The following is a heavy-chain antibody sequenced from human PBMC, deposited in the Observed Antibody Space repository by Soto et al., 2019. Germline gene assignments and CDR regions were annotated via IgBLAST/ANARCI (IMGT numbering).Heavy chain of an antibody. Sequence: SSVKVSCKVSGYTLTELSMHWVRQAPGKGLEWMGGFDPEDGETIYAQKFQGRVTMTRDTSTNTAYMELSSLRSEDTAVYYCARAMAGTFDYWGQGTLVTVSS. CDR2: FDPEDGET. CDR1: GYTLTELS. J-gene: IGHJ4*02. V-gene: IGHV1-24*01. D-gene: IGHD6-19*01. CDR3: ARAMAGTFDY.